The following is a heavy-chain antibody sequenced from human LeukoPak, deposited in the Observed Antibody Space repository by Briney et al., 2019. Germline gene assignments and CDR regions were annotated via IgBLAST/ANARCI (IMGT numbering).Heavy chain of an antibody. D-gene: IGHD6-13*01. CDR3: AKVVAEYSSSLPLDY. J-gene: IGHJ4*02. CDR1: GSTFSSYA. Sequence: GGSLRLSCAASGSTFSSYAMHWVRQAPGKGLEWVAGISYDGSNKYYADSVKGRFTISRDNSKNTLYLQMNSLRAEDTAVYYCAKVVAEYSSSLPLDYWGQGTLVTVSS. V-gene: IGHV3-30-3*01. CDR2: ISYDGSNK.